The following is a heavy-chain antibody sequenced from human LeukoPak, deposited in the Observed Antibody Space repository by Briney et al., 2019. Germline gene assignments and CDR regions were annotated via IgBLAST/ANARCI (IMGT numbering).Heavy chain of an antibody. CDR2: IGTAGDT. CDR3: ARGGAEEVGATSFDY. CDR1: GFTFSSYD. V-gene: IGHV3-13*01. D-gene: IGHD1-26*01. J-gene: IGHJ4*02. Sequence: GGSLRPSCAASGFTFSSYDMHWVRQATGKGLEWVSAIGTAGDTYYPGSVKGRFTISRENAKNSLYLQMNSLRAGDTAVYYCARGGAEEVGATSFDYWGQGTLVTVSS.